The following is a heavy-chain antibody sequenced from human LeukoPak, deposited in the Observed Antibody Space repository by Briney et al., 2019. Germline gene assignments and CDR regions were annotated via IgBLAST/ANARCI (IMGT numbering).Heavy chain of an antibody. D-gene: IGHD3-10*01. Sequence: GGSLRLSCAASGFPFDDKAMHWVRQAPGKGLEWVGGISQNSDSTGYADTLKGRFTISRDNATNPLYLQMNSLRAGDMGLYYCVKDIGTGSYRYGGYFDYWGQGTLVTVSS. CDR1: GFPFDDKA. V-gene: IGHV3-9*03. J-gene: IGHJ4*02. CDR3: VKDIGTGSYRYGGYFDY. CDR2: ISQNSDST.